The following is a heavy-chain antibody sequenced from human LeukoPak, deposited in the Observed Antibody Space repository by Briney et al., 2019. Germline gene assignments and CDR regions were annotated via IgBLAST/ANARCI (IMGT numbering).Heavy chain of an antibody. CDR2: IYYSGST. V-gene: IGHV4-59*01. D-gene: IGHD2-2*01. J-gene: IGHJ6*02. CDR1: GGSLSSYY. CDR3: ARDCSSTSCYGYYYYGMDV. Sequence: PSETLSLTCTVSGGSLSSYYWSWIRQPPGKGLEWIGYIYYSGSTNYNPSLKSRVTISVDTSKNQFSLKLSSVTAADTAVYYCARDCSSTSCYGYYYYGMDVWGQGTTVTVSS.